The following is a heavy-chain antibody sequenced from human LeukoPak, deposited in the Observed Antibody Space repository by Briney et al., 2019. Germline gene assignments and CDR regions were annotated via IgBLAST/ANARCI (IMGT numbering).Heavy chain of an antibody. CDR2: IDWDDDK. V-gene: IGHV2-70*01. Sequence: SGPTLVNPTQTLTLTCTFSGFSLSTSGMCVSWIRQPPGKALEWLALIDWDDDKYYGTSLKTRLTISKDTSKNQVVLTMTNMDPVDTATYYCARIHYYDSSGYRSDFDIWGQGTMVTVSS. J-gene: IGHJ3*02. CDR3: ARIHYYDSSGYRSDFDI. CDR1: GFSLSTSGMC. D-gene: IGHD3-22*01.